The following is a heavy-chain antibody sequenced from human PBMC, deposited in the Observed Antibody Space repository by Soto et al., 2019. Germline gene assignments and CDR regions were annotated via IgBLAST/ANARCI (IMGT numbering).Heavy chain of an antibody. CDR1: GFTFSSFW. CDR3: VRTQGTFLRDGEYY. CDR2: ISVDGNNA. J-gene: IGHJ4*02. D-gene: IGHD6-6*01. V-gene: IGHV3-74*01. Sequence: EVQLVESGGGLVQPGGSLRLSCAASGFTFSSFWMHWVRQAPGKGLVWVSRISVDGNNAVYADSVKGRFTVSRDNAKSTLDMQMNSLRTDDTALYYCVRTQGTFLRDGEYYWCPGILVTV.